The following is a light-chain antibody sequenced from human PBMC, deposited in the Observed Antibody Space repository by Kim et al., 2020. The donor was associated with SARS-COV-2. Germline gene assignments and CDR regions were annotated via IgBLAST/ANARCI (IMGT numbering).Light chain of an antibody. J-gene: IGLJ1*01. CDR3: QAWDSSTAV. V-gene: IGLV3-1*01. Sequence: SYELTQPPSVSVSPGQTASITCSGDKLGHKYACWYQQKPGQSPLLVIYQDSKRPSGIPERFSGSNSGNTATLTISGTQAMDEADYYCQAWDSSTAVFGTGTKVTVL. CDR2: QDS. CDR1: KLGHKY.